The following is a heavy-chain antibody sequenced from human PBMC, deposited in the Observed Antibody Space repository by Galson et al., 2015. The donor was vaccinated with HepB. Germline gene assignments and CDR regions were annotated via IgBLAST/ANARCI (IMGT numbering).Heavy chain of an antibody. CDR1: GGIFSSYA. CDR2: ITPIFGTT. CDR3: AREGRAAVTNPVAY. D-gene: IGHD6-13*01. Sequence: SVKVSCKVSGGIFSSYAISWVRQAPGQGLEWMGGITPIFGTTNYAQRFQGRVTITADESTSSAYMELRSLRPEDTAVYYCAREGRAAVTNPVAYWGPGSLGTVSS. J-gene: IGHJ4*02. V-gene: IGHV1-69*13.